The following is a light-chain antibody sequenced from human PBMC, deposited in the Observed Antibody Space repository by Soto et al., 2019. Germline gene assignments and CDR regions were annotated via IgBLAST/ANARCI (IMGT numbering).Light chain of an antibody. CDR2: EVV. V-gene: IGLV2-8*01. CDR3: NSYAGSNTYV. J-gene: IGLJ1*01. CDR1: KNDVGGYDF. Sequence: QSALTQPPSASGSPGQSVTISCTGTKNDVGGYDFVSWYQHHPGKAPRLIIYEVVQRPSGVPDRFSGSKSGNTASLTVSGLQAEDEADYFCNSYAGSNTYVFGGGTKLTVL.